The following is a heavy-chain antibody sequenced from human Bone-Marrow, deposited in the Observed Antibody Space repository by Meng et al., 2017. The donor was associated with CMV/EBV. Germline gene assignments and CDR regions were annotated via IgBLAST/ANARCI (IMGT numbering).Heavy chain of an antibody. CDR2: INSDGSST. V-gene: IGHV3-74*01. CDR3: ARAFSYSFDY. Sequence: GGSLRLSCAASGFTFDDYGMSWVRQAPGKGLVWVSRINSDGSSTSYADSVKGRFTISRDNAKNTLYLQMNSLRAEDTAVYYCARAFSYSFDYWGQGTLVTVSS. CDR1: GFTFDDYG. D-gene: IGHD4-11*01. J-gene: IGHJ4*02.